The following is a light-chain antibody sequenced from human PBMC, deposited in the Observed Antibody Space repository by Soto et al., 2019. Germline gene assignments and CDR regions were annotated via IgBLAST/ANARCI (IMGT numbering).Light chain of an antibody. CDR3: SSYTNSRTGV. CDR1: STDVGGHNY. CDR2: EVT. Sequence: QSALTQPASVSGAPGHSITISCTGTSTDVGGHNYVSCYQHYPGKAPKVMIYEVTNRPSGVSNRFSGSKFANTASLTISRLPPEDEGDYYCSSYTNSRTGVFGGGSQLTVL. J-gene: IGLJ3*02. V-gene: IGLV2-14*01.